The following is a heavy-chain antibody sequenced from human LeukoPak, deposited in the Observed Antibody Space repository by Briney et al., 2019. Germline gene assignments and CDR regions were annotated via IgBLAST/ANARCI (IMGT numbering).Heavy chain of an antibody. Sequence: GGSLRLSCTASGFTFSSYWMHWVRQAPGKGLVWVSRINSDGSTTTYADSVKGRFTISRDNAKNTLYLQMNSLRVEDTAVYYCARPHTGFDSWGQGTLVTVSS. V-gene: IGHV3-74*01. CDR1: GFTFSSYW. J-gene: IGHJ4*02. CDR2: INSDGSTT. CDR3: ARPHTGFDS.